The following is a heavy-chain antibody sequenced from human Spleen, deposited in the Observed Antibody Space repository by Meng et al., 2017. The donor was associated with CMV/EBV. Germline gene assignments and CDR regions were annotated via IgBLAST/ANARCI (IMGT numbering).Heavy chain of an antibody. CDR1: GFTFSSYA. Sequence: GGSLRLSCAASGFTFSSYAMSWVRQAPGKGLEWVSVIYSGGSSTYYADSVKGRFTISRDNSKNTLYLQMNSLRAEDTAVYYCAKDQGYSSGWYYLLDYWGQGTLVTVSS. CDR3: AKDQGYSSGWYYLLDY. J-gene: IGHJ4*02. CDR2: IYSGGSST. V-gene: IGHV3-23*03. D-gene: IGHD6-19*01.